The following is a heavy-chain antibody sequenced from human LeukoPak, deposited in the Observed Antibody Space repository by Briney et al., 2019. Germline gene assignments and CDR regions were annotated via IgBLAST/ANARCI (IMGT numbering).Heavy chain of an antibody. J-gene: IGHJ4*02. CDR3: ATGVIGTVVTPFDY. CDR2: VDPEDGET. CDR1: GYTFTDYY. Sequence: ASVKVSCKVSGYTFTDYYMHWVQQAPGKGLEWMRLVDPEDGETIYAEKFQGRVTITADTSTDTVYMELSSLRSEDTAVYYCATGVIGTVVTPFDYWGQGTLVTVSS. V-gene: IGHV1-69-2*01. D-gene: IGHD4-23*01.